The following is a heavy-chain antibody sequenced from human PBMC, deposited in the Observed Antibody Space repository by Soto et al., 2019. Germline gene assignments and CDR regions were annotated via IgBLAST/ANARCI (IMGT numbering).Heavy chain of an antibody. J-gene: IGHJ4*02. CDR3: AKDQNPYENIDYSDS. V-gene: IGHV4-38-2*02. Sequence: PSDTLSLTCTFSGYSINSGFFWGWIRQPPGKGLEWIGRVFHSGTTYITPSLRSRVSISVYTSKNKFSLDLRSVTAADTAVYYCAKDQNPYENIDYSDSWGRGTLVTVSS. CDR2: VFHSGTT. D-gene: IGHD3-16*01. CDR1: GYSINSGFF.